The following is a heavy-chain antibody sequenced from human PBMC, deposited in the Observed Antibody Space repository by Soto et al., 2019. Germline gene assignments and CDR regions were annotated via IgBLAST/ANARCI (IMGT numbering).Heavy chain of an antibody. Sequence: QVQLVQSGAEVKKPGSSVKVSCKASGGTFSSYAISWVRQAPGQGLEWMGGIIPIFGTANYAQKFQGRVTITADESTSTAYMELSSLRFEDTAVYYCARDTANNYDILTGYYYYGMDVWGQGTTVTVSS. CDR1: GGTFSSYA. J-gene: IGHJ6*02. CDR2: IIPIFGTA. D-gene: IGHD3-9*01. V-gene: IGHV1-69*01. CDR3: ARDTANNYDILTGYYYYGMDV.